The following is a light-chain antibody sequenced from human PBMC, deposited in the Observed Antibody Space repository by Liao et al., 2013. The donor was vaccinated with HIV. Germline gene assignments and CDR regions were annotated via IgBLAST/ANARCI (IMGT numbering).Light chain of an antibody. CDR2: QDT. Sequence: SYELTQPPSVSVSPGQTASITCSGDKLGDKYASWYQQKPGQSPVLVIYQDTKRPSGIPERFSGSNSGNTATLTISGTQAMDEADYYCQAWDNFVLFGGGTKLTVL. J-gene: IGLJ2*01. CDR1: KLGDKY. CDR3: QAWDNFVL. V-gene: IGLV3-1*01.